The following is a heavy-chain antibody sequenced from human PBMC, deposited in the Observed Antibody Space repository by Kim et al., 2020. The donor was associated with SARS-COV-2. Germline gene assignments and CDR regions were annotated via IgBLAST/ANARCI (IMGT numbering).Heavy chain of an antibody. CDR3: VKLGRDGYNFDAFDI. J-gene: IGHJ3*02. Sequence: ESVKGRFTISRDNSKNTLYLQMSSLRAEDTAVYYCVKLGRDGYNFDAFDIWGQGTMVTVSS. D-gene: IGHD5-12*01. V-gene: IGHV3-64D*09.